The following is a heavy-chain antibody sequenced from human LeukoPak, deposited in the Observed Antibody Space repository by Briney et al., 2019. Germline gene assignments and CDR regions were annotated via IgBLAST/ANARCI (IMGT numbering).Heavy chain of an antibody. CDR1: SGSIDNEH. V-gene: IGHV4-59*12. Sequence: SETLSLTCSVSSGSIDNEHWCWVRQPPGKGLEWIGHTVYRGSNEYNPSLKSRVAISVDTSKNQFSLILISVTAADTAVYYCMSLIFGGAGRGNWGQGTLVTVSS. CDR2: TVYRGSN. J-gene: IGHJ4*02. CDR3: MSLIFGGAGRGN. D-gene: IGHD3-3*01.